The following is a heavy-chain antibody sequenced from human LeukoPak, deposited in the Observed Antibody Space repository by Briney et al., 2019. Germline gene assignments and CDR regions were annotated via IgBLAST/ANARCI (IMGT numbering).Heavy chain of an antibody. CDR1: GLTFSDYN. Sequence: PGGSLRLSCAASGLTFSDYNMNWVRQAPGKGLEWVSYITNGGSTIHHADSVKGRFTVSRDNAKKTLYLQMNSLRAEDTAVYYCARSIGLTGGGVDVWAKGPRSPSLQ. D-gene: IGHD3-9*01. V-gene: IGHV3-11*01. CDR3: ARSIGLTGGGVDV. J-gene: IGHJ6*04. CDR2: ITNGGSTI.